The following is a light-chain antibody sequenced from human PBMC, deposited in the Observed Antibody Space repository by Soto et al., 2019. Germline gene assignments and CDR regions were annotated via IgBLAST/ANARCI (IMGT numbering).Light chain of an antibody. CDR3: QQRSNWPLLT. CDR2: DAS. Sequence: EIVLTQSPATLSFSPGERATLSCRASQSVSSYLAWYQQKPGQAPRLLIYDASNRATGIPARFSGSGSGTDFTLTTSSLEPEDFAVYYCQQRSNWPLLTFGGGTKVDIK. V-gene: IGKV3-11*01. CDR1: QSVSSY. J-gene: IGKJ4*01.